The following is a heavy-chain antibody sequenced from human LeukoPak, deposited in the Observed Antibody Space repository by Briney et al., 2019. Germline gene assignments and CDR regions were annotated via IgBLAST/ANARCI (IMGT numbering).Heavy chain of an antibody. CDR1: GFTFSSYG. CDR2: IRYDGNDK. V-gene: IGHV3-30*02. CDR3: AKDRTELMLYANDVVDF. Sequence: PGGSLRLSXAASGFTFSSYGMHWVRQAPGKGLEWVACIRYDGNDKYYADSVKGRFTISRDNSKNTLYLQMDSLRAEDTSVFYCAKDRTELMLYANDVVDFWGQGTMVTVSS. J-gene: IGHJ3*01. D-gene: IGHD2-8*01.